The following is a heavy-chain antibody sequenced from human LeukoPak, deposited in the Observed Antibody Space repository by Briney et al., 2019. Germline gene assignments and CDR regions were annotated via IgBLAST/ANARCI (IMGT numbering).Heavy chain of an antibody. Sequence: SDTLSLTCAVYGDSFNDLYWNWIRQPPGQGLEWIGEINHLGGTNYNPSLKRRVALSVDTAKNQFSLRLNSVNDADTATYYCARSLTGTYGFAFWSQGAPVLVST. CDR2: INHLGGT. CDR3: ARSLTGTYGFAF. J-gene: IGHJ4*02. D-gene: IGHD1-14*01. CDR1: GDSFNDLY. V-gene: IGHV4-34*01.